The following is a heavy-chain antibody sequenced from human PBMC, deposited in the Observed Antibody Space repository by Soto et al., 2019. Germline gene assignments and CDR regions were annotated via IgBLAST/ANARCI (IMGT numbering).Heavy chain of an antibody. J-gene: IGHJ6*02. V-gene: IGHV1-18*04. Sequence: QFQLVQSGVEVKKPGASVKVSCKASGNTFISHGISWVRQAPGQGLEWMGWISGKNGNTNYAKKLQGMVTLTTDTSTSTAYMELRSLRSDDTAVYYCARVSSSIVVVPDYGMDVWGQGTTVTVSS. CDR2: ISGKNGNT. CDR1: GNTFISHG. CDR3: ARVSSSIVVVPDYGMDV. D-gene: IGHD2-15*01.